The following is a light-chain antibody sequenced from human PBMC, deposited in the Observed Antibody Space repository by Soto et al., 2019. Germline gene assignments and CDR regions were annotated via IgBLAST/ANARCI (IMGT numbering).Light chain of an antibody. CDR1: QRLLHSNGDTY. Sequence: DIVMTQSPLSLPVTPGEPASISCRSSQRLLHSNGDTYLDWYLQKPGQSPQLLIYLGSNRASGVPDRFSGSGSGTDFTLKISRVEAEDVGVYYCMKALQTPRTFGQGTKLEIK. CDR2: LGS. J-gene: IGKJ2*02. V-gene: IGKV2-28*01. CDR3: MKALQTPRT.